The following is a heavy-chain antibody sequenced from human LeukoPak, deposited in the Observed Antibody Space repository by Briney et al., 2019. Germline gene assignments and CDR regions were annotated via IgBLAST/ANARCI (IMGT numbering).Heavy chain of an antibody. Sequence: AGGSLRLSCAASGFTFDDYAMHWVRQAPGKGLEWVSGISWNSGSIGYADSVKGRFTISRDNAKNSLYLQMNSLRAEDTALYYCAKDHYHGSGSYYNGDYFDYWGQGTLVTVSS. D-gene: IGHD3-10*01. V-gene: IGHV3-9*01. J-gene: IGHJ4*02. CDR3: AKDHYHGSGSYYNGDYFDY. CDR2: ISWNSGSI. CDR1: GFTFDDYA.